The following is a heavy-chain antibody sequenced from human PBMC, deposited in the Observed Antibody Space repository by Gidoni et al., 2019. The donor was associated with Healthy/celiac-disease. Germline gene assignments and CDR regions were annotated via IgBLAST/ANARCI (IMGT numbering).Heavy chain of an antibody. V-gene: IGHV4-34*01. Sequence: QVQLQQWGAGLLKPSETLSLTCAVYGGSFSGYYWSWIRQPPGKGLEWIGEINHSGSTNYNPALKSRFTISVDTSKNQFSLKLSSVTAADTAVYYCARVRSQLWHPTPYYYYMDVWGKGTTVTVSS. CDR2: INHSGST. CDR3: ARVRSQLWHPTPYYYYMDV. J-gene: IGHJ6*03. CDR1: GGSFSGYY. D-gene: IGHD5-18*01.